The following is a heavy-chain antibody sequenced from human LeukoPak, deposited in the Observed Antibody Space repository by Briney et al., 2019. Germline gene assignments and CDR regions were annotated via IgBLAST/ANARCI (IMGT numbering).Heavy chain of an antibody. D-gene: IGHD6-19*01. CDR1: GFTFSSYS. V-gene: IGHV3-7*04. CDR3: ARDHGLYSSGWYGYYGMDV. J-gene: IGHJ6*02. CDR2: IKQDGSEK. Sequence: GGSLALSCAASGFTFSSYSMSWVRQATGKGVEWVANIKQDGSEKYNVDYVKGRFTISRDNAKKSLYLQMNSLRTEDTAVYYCARDHGLYSSGWYGYYGMDVWGQGTTVTVSS.